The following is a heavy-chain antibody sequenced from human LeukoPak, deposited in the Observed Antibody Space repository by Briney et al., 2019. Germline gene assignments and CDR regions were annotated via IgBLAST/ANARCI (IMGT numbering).Heavy chain of an antibody. J-gene: IGHJ4*02. Sequence: SETLSLTCAVYGGSFSGYYWSWIRQPPGKGLEWIGEINHSGSTNYNPSLKSRVTISVDTSKNQFSLKLSSVAAADTAVYYCARFGLSSSTSGFDYWGQGTLVTVSS. CDR3: ARFGLSSSTSGFDY. V-gene: IGHV4-34*01. CDR2: INHSGST. CDR1: GGSFSGYY. D-gene: IGHD2-2*01.